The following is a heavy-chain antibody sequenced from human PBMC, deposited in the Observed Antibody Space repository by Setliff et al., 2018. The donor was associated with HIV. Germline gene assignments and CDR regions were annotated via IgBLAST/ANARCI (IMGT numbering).Heavy chain of an antibody. CDR1: GFTFTGYY. J-gene: IGHJ6*02. D-gene: IGHD2-15*01. CDR3: ARDLDIVVVVAATEYGMDV. V-gene: IGHV1-2*02. Sequence: ASVKVSCKASGFTFTGYYMHWVRQAPGQGLEWMGWINPNSGGTNYAQKFQGRVTMTRDTSISTAYMELSRLRSDDTAVYYCARDLDIVVVVAATEYGMDVWGQGTTVTVSS. CDR2: INPNSGGT.